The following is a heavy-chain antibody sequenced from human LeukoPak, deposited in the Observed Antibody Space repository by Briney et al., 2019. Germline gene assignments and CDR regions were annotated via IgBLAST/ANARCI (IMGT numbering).Heavy chain of an antibody. CDR2: IKSNDVGGTS. CDR1: GFTFSDKW. J-gene: IGHJ4*02. V-gene: IGHV3-15*01. CDR3: TTTQYSDSSLRY. D-gene: IGHD1-26*01. Sequence: GGALRLSCAASGFTFSDKWMAWVRQAPGRGLEWVARIKSNDVGGTSANAAPVEGRFTISRDDSKNTLYLQMNSLKTEDTAVYYCTTTQYSDSSLRYWGQGTPVTVSS.